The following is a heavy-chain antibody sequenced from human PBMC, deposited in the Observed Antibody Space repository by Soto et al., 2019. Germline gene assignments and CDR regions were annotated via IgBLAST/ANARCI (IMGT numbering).Heavy chain of an antibody. CDR1: GGSISSGGYY. Sequence: SETLSLTCTVSGGSISSGGYYWSWIRQHPGKGLEWIGYIYYSGSTYYNPSLKSRVTISVDTSKNQFSLKLSSVTAADTAVYYCARDRETFVGELLGWFDPWGQGTLVTVSS. CDR3: ARDRETFVGELLGWFDP. D-gene: IGHD3-10*01. V-gene: IGHV4-31*03. CDR2: IYYSGST. J-gene: IGHJ5*02.